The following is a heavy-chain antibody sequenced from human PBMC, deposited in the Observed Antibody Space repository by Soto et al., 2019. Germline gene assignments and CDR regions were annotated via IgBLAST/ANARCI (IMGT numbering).Heavy chain of an antibody. D-gene: IGHD3-22*01. CDR1: GYTFSGYS. CDR3: ARVDRSGWWTFDY. V-gene: IGHV1-18*04. J-gene: IGHJ4*02. CDR2: ISPKNGNT. Sequence: GASVKVSCKASGYTFSGYSISWVRQAPGQGLEWVGWISPKNGNTNTAQKLQGRVTMTTHTSTRTAYMELTSLKFDDTAIYFCARVDRSGWWTFDYWGQGTQVTVSS.